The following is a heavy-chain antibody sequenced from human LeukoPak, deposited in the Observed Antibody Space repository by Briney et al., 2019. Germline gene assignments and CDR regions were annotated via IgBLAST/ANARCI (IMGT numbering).Heavy chain of an antibody. D-gene: IGHD3-22*01. CDR1: GFTFSSHS. J-gene: IGHJ4*02. CDR3: ARENPSGYYNRPIDY. V-gene: IGHV4-59*11. CDR2: IYYSGSI. Sequence: GSLRLSCAASGFTFSSHSMNWVRQPPGKGLEWIGDIYYSGSIKYNPSLKSRVTMSVDTSKNQFSLKLSSVTAADTAIYYCARENPSGYYNRPIDYWGQGTLVTVSS.